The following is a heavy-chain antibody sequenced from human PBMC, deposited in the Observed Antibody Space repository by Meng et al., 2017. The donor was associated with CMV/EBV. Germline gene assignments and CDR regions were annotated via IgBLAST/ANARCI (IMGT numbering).Heavy chain of an antibody. J-gene: IGHJ5*02. D-gene: IGHD2-2*01. CDR1: GFTVSSNY. CDR3: ATAYCSSTSCYP. V-gene: IGHV3-53*01. Sequence: ESLKISCAASGFTVSSNYMSWVRQAPGKGLEWVSVIYSGGSTYYADSVKGRFTISRDNSKNTLYLQMNSLRAEDTAVYYCATAYCSSTSCYPWGQGTLVTVSS. CDR2: IYSGGST.